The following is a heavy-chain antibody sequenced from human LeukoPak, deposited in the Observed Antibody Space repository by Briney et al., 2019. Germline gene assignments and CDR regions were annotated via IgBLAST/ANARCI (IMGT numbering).Heavy chain of an antibody. D-gene: IGHD2-2*01. Sequence: PSETLSLTCTVSGGSISSYHWSWIRQPPGKGLEWIGYIYTSGNTNYNPSLKSRVTISVDTSKNQLSLKLSSVTAADTAVYYCARLLIPAAVNRYWYFDLWGRGALVTVSS. V-gene: IGHV4-4*09. CDR3: ARLLIPAAVNRYWYFDL. CDR2: IYTSGNT. CDR1: GGSISSYH. J-gene: IGHJ2*01.